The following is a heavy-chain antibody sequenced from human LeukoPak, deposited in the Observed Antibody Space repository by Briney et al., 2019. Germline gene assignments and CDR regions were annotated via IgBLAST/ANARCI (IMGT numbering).Heavy chain of an antibody. D-gene: IGHD2-15*01. CDR2: ISSSSSYI. CDR3: ARDWGGYCSGGSCYPQDPDYFDY. V-gene: IGHV3-21*01. J-gene: IGHJ4*02. Sequence: GGSLRLSCAPSGFTFSSYSMNWVRQAPGKGLEWVSSISSSSSYIYYADSVKGRFTISRDNAKNSLYLQMNSLRAEDTAVYYCARDWGGYCSGGSCYPQDPDYFDYWGQGTLVTVSS. CDR1: GFTFSSYS.